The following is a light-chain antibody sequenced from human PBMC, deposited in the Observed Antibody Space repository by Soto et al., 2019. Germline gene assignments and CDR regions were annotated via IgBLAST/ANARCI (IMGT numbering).Light chain of an antibody. CDR1: ESISRDY. CDR3: QQYGGVPYT. J-gene: IGKJ2*01. CDR2: GAS. Sequence: EIVLTQSPGTLSLSPGQRVTLSCRASESISRDYLAWYQQRLGQAPRLLIYGASSGATGIPDRFSGSGSGTVFTLTISRLEPEDFAIYYCQQYGGVPYTFGQGTKLEIK. V-gene: IGKV3-20*01.